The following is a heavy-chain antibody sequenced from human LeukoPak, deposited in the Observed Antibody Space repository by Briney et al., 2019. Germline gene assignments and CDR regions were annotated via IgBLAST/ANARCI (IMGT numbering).Heavy chain of an antibody. CDR3: ARGGLRFICSDH. V-gene: IGHV1-8*01. Sequence: ASVKVSCKASGYTFTNYDINWVRQATGQGREWMGWMNPNSGNTGYAQKFQGRVTMTRNTSISTAYMELSSLRSEDTAVYYCARGGLRFICSDHWGQGTLVTVSS. CDR2: MNPNSGNT. J-gene: IGHJ4*02. D-gene: IGHD5-12*01. CDR1: GYTFTNYD.